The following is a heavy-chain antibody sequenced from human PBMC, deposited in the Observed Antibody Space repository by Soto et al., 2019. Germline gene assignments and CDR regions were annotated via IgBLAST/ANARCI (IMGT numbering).Heavy chain of an antibody. CDR1: GYTFTGHY. CDR2: INPNSGAT. J-gene: IGHJ4*02. D-gene: IGHD3-3*01. V-gene: IGHV1-2*04. Sequence: QVQLVQSGAEVRKPGASVRVSYKASGYTFTGHYIHWVRQAPGQGLEWMGWINPNSGATNYAQKCQDWVSMSRDTSISAAYMELTSLRSDATAVYYCAREARHVVDSDFRAAYFTYFDQWGQGTLVTVSS. CDR3: AREARHVVDSDFRAAYFTYFDQ.